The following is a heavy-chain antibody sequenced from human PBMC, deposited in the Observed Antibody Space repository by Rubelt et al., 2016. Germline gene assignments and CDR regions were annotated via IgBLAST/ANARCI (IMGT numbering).Heavy chain of an antibody. Sequence: QVQLVQSGAEVKKPGSSVKVSCKASGGTFSSYAISWVRQAPGQGLEWMGGIIPIFGTANYAQKFPGRVTMTADESTSTAYMERSSLRSEDTAVYYCAREQQLVGGWFDPWGQGTLVTVSS. CDR2: IIPIFGTA. J-gene: IGHJ5*02. V-gene: IGHV1-69*01. D-gene: IGHD6-13*01. CDR3: AREQQLVGGWFDP. CDR1: GGTFSSYA.